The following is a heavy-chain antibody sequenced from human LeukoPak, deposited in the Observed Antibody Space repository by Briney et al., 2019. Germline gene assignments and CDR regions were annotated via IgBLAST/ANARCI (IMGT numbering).Heavy chain of an antibody. CDR3: ARDLDIVATIGYSSGWYFGY. CDR2: INHSGST. J-gene: IGHJ4*02. D-gene: IGHD5-12*01. Sequence: PSETLSLTCAVYGGSFSGYYWSWIRQPPGKGLEWIGEINHSGSTNYNPSLKSRVTISVDTSKNQFSLKLSSVTAADTAVYYCARDLDIVATIGYSSGWYFGYWGQGTPVTVSS. CDR1: GGSFSGYY. V-gene: IGHV4-34*01.